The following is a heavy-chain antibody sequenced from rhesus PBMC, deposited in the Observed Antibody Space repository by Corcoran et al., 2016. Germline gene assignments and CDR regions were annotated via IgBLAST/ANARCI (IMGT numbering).Heavy chain of an antibody. J-gene: IGHJ3*01. V-gene: IGHV4-169*01. D-gene: IGHD3-16*01. CDR3: ARCDSGSYYSSDAFDF. Sequence: QLQLQESGPGLVKPSETLSVTCAVSGGSISSSYWSWIRQAPGKGLVWIGYIYGSSGSTYYNPHLKGRVTMSTDTPKNQFSLNLSSVTAADTAVYYCARCDSGSYYSSDAFDFWGQWLRVTVSS. CDR1: GGSISSSY. CDR2: IYGSSGST.